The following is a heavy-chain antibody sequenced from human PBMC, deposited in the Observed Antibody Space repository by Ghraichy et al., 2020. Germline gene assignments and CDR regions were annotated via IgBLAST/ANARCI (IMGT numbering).Heavy chain of an antibody. J-gene: IGHJ4*02. D-gene: IGHD6-19*01. CDR1: GFTFGLYN. CDR2: ISRDSRAI. Sequence: GGSLRLSCAASGFTFGLYNMNWVRQAPGKGLEWVSYISRDSRAIHYADPVKGRFTISRDNAKNSLFLQMNSLRDDDTAVYFCAREGPGIAVAGKWGQGALVTVSS. V-gene: IGHV3-48*02. CDR3: AREGPGIAVAGK.